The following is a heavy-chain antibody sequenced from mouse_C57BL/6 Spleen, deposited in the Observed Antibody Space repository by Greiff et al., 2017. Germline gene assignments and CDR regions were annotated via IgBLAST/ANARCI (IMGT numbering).Heavy chain of an antibody. CDR1: GFTFSDYG. D-gene: IGHD2-4*01. CDR2: ISSGSSTI. Sequence: EVQGVESGGGLVKPGGSLKLSCAASGFTFSDYGMHWVRQAPEKGLGWVAYISSGSSTIYYADTVKGRFTISRDNAKNTLFLQMASLRSEDTAMYYCARPLYDYDAWFAYWGQGTLVTVSA. CDR3: ARPLYDYDAWFAY. V-gene: IGHV5-17*01. J-gene: IGHJ3*01.